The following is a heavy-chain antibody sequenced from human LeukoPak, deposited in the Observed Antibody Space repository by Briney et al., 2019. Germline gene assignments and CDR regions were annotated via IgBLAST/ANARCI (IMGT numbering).Heavy chain of an antibody. CDR3: ARYYYGSGPFDY. D-gene: IGHD3-10*01. J-gene: IGHJ4*02. V-gene: IGHV4-34*01. Sequence: SETLSPTCAVYGGSFSGYYWSWIRQPPGKGLEWIGEINHSGSTNYNPSLKSRVTISVDTSKNQFSLKLSSVTAADTAVYYCARYYYGSGPFDYWGQGTLVTVSS. CDR2: INHSGST. CDR1: GGSFSGYY.